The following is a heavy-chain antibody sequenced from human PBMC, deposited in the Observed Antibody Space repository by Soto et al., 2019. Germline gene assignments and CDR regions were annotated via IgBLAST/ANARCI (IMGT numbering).Heavy chain of an antibody. V-gene: IGHV3-23*01. CDR2: ISTSVDAT. D-gene: IGHD6-6*01. CDR1: GFAFSNYA. CDR3: AKDRTVAARNFDY. J-gene: IGHJ4*02. Sequence: GGSLRLSCAASGFAFSNYAMGWVRQAPGKGLEWVSSISTSVDATYYADSVKGRFTISRDDSKNTLYLQMNSLRAEDSAVYYCAKDRTVAARNFDYWGQGTQVTVSS.